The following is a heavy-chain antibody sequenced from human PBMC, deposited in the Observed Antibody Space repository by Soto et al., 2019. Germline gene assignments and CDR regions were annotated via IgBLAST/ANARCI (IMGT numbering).Heavy chain of an antibody. V-gene: IGHV5-51*01. D-gene: IGHD6-13*01. CDR2: IYPGDSDT. J-gene: IGHJ6*02. CDR3: ARTSAAGKNYYAMDV. CDR1: GYSFTSYW. Sequence: EVQLVQSGAEVKKPGESLKISCKGSGYSFTSYWIGWVRQMPGKGLEWMGIIYPGDSDTRYSPSFQGQVTILADKSFSTAYLQWSSLKASDTAMYYCARTSAAGKNYYAMDVWGQGTTVTVSS.